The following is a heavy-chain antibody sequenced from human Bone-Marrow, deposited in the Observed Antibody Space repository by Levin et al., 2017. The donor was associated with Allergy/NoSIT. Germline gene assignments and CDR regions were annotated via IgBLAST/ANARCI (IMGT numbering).Heavy chain of an antibody. D-gene: IGHD5-18*01. CDR1: GFTFSSYG. J-gene: IGHJ4*02. CDR2: TSYDGSNK. V-gene: IGHV3-30*03. CDR3: ARGGMRVTQYYLDY. Sequence: AGGSLRLSCAASGFTFSSYGMHWVRQTAGKGLEWVAFTSYDGSNKYYTESAQGRFTISRDNSKNTLYLQMYSLRAEDTALYYCARGGMRVTQYYLDYWGQGTLVTVSS.